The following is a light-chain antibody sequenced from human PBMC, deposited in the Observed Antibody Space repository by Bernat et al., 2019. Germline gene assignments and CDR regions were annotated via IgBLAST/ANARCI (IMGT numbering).Light chain of an antibody. V-gene: IGKV3D-15*01. CDR2: GAS. J-gene: IGKJ2*03. Sequence: PGETATLSCRARQSVGSGLVWYQKKPGQAPRLLIYGASSRATGIPDRFSGSGSGTDFTLTISSLEPEESAVYYCHQYSHWPSFGQGTKVEIK. CDR1: QSVGSG. CDR3: HQYSHWPS.